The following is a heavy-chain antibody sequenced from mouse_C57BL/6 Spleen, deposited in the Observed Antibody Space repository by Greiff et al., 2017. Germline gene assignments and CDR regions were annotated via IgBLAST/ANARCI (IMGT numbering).Heavy chain of an antibody. J-gene: IGHJ1*03. D-gene: IGHD1-1*01. CDR1: GYTFTSYW. V-gene: IGHV1-52*01. Sequence: VKLQQPGAELVRPGSSVKLSCKASGYTFTSYWMHWVKQRPIQGLEWIGNIDPSDSETHYNQKFKDKATLTVDKSSSTAYMQLSSLTSEDSAVYYCAIGITTVVASDFDVWGTGTTVTVSS. CDR2: IDPSDSET. CDR3: AIGITTVVASDFDV.